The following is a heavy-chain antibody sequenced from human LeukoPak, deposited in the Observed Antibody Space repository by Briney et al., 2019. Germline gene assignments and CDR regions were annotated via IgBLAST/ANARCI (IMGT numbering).Heavy chain of an antibody. CDR1: GGTFSSYA. CDR2: IIPIFGTA. J-gene: IGHJ6*03. Sequence: SVKVSCKASGGTFSSYAISWVRQAPGQGLEWMGGIIPIFGTANYAQKFQGRVTITADESTSTAYMELSSLRSEDTAVYYCARSVGITGTIKSPYYYYYYMDVWGKGTTVTVSS. CDR3: ARSVGITGTIKSPYYYYYYMDV. D-gene: IGHD1-7*01. V-gene: IGHV1-69*13.